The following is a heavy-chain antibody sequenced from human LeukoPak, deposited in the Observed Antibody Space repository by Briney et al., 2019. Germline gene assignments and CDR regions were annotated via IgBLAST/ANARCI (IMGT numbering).Heavy chain of an antibody. CDR2: ISSSSSYI. CDR3: ARDRRDRIAAAGIFDY. Sequence: GGSLRLSCAASGFTFSSYSMNWVRQAPGKGLEWVSSISSSSSYIYYADSVKGRFTISRDNAKNSLYLQMNSLRAEDTAVYYCARDRRDRIAAAGIFDYWGQGTLVTVSS. D-gene: IGHD6-13*01. J-gene: IGHJ4*02. V-gene: IGHV3-21*01. CDR1: GFTFSSYS.